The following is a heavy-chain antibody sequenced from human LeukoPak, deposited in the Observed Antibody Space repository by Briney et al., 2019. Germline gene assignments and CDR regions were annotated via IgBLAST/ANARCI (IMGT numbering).Heavy chain of an antibody. CDR2: TRSKAYGGTT. D-gene: IGHD3-10*01. V-gene: IGHV3-49*03. Sequence: GGSLRLSCTVSGFTFGDYAMSWFRQAPGKGLEWVGFTRSKAYGGTTEYAASVKGRFTISRDDSKSIAYLQMNSLKTEDTAVYYCTRGWLGLWFGELLASLDYWGQGTLVTVSS. J-gene: IGHJ4*02. CDR1: GFTFGDYA. CDR3: TRGWLGLWFGELLASLDY.